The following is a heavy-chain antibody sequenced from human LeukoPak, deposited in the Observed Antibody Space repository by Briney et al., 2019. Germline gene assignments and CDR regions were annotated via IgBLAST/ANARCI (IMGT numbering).Heavy chain of an antibody. CDR1: GYSISSGYC. Sequence: TSETLSLTCTVSGYSISSGYCWGWIRQPPGKGLEWLASIYHSGTIYYNPSLKSRVTISVDTSKNQFSLKLTSVTAADTAVYYCARGLGRQQLVSPFDYWGQGTLVTVSS. CDR3: ARGLGRQQLVSPFDY. V-gene: IGHV4-38-2*02. J-gene: IGHJ4*02. CDR2: IYHSGTI. D-gene: IGHD6-13*01.